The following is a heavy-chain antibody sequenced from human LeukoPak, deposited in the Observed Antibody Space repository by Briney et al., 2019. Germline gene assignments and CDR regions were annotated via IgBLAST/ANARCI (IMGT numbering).Heavy chain of an antibody. V-gene: IGHV3-21*01. CDR1: GFTFSSYS. CDR3: ARDGDSSGYYYYMDV. J-gene: IGHJ6*03. D-gene: IGHD3-22*01. CDR2: ISSSSSYI. Sequence: PGGSLRLSCAASGFTFSSYSMNWVRQAPGKGLEWVSSISSSSSYIYYADSVKGRFTISRDNAKNSLYLQMNSLRAEDTAVYYCARDGDSSGYYYYMDVWGKGTTVTVSS.